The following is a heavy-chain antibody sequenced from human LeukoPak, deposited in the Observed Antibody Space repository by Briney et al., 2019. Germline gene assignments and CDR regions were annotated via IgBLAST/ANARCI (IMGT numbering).Heavy chain of an antibody. J-gene: IGHJ4*02. CDR3: ARAGSYGFWFDY. CDR1: GGSISSYY. CDR2: IYYSGST. D-gene: IGHD5-18*01. V-gene: IGHV4-59*01. Sequence: NSSETLSPTCTVPGGSISSYYWSWIRQPPGKGLEWIGYIYYSGSTNYNPSLKSRVTISVDTSKNQFSLKLSSVTAADTAVYYCARAGSYGFWFDYWGQGTLVTVSS.